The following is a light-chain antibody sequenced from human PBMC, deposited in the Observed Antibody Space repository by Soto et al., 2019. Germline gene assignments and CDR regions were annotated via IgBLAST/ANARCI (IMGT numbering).Light chain of an antibody. CDR2: EVN. J-gene: IGLJ3*02. Sequence: QSVLTQPPSASGSPGQSVTISCAGTSSDVGGYNYVSWYQQHPGKAPKLLIYEVNKRPSGVPDRFSGSKSGNTASLTVSGLQADDEADYYCSSYAGSNNFGVFGGGTKVTVL. CDR3: SSYAGSNNFGV. V-gene: IGLV2-8*01. CDR1: SSDVGGYNY.